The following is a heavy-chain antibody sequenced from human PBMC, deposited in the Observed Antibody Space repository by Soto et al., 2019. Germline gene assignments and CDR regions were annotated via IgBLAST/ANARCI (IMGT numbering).Heavy chain of an antibody. Sequence: QVQLQQWGAGLLKPSETLSLTCAVYGGSFSGYYWSWIRQPPGKGPEWIGEMNHSGSTHYNPSLKSRVTISVDTSTFQFSLKLSSVNAADTAVYYCARSITIFGVVIHDAFDIWGQGTMVIVSS. CDR2: MNHSGST. V-gene: IGHV4-34*01. J-gene: IGHJ3*02. D-gene: IGHD3-3*01. CDR3: ARSITIFGVVIHDAFDI. CDR1: GGSFSGYY.